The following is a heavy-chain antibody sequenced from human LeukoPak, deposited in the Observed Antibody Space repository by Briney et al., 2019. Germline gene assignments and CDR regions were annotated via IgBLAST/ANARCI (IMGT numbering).Heavy chain of an antibody. D-gene: IGHD3-9*01. J-gene: IGHJ6*02. CDR2: ISYDGSDQ. Sequence: PGGSLRLSCTASGFTFSNYAMHWVRQAPGKGLEWLSFISYDGSDQYNADSVKGRFTISRDNSKNTLYLQMDSLRAEDTAVYFCATDQRAHGILTGYYRGVYYYGMDVWGQGTTVTVSS. CDR1: GFTFSNYA. V-gene: IGHV3-30*04. CDR3: ATDQRAHGILTGYYRGVYYYGMDV.